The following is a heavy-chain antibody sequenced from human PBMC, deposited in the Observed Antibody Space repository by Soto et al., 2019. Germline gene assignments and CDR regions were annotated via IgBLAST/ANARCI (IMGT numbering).Heavy chain of an antibody. Sequence: ASVKVSCKASGYTFSSYAMHWVRQAPGQRLEWMGWINAGYGNTKSSQKFQDRVTISRDTSTSTVYMELRSLRSEDTAIYYCARSSGGVFGIIIEGSNWFAPWGQGALVTVSS. CDR3: ARSSGGVFGIIIEGSNWFAP. CDR2: INAGYGNT. J-gene: IGHJ5*02. V-gene: IGHV1-3*01. CDR1: GYTFSSYA. D-gene: IGHD3-3*01.